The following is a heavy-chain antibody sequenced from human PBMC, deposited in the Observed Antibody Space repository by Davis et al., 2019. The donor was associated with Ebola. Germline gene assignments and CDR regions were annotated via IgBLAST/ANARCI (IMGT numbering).Heavy chain of an antibody. D-gene: IGHD2-8*01. Sequence: GESLKISCAASGFTLSSYAMHWVRQAPGKGLEWVAVISYDGSNKYYADSVKGRFTISRDNSKNTLYLQMNSLRAEDTAVYYCARDDGVYAIRHYYYYGMDVWGQGTTVTVSS. J-gene: IGHJ6*02. CDR3: ARDDGVYAIRHYYYYGMDV. CDR2: ISYDGSNK. V-gene: IGHV3-30-3*01. CDR1: GFTLSSYA.